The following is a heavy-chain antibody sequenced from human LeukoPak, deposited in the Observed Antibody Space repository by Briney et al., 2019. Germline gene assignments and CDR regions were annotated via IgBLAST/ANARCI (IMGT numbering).Heavy chain of an antibody. CDR3: ARHPTRRDVYDHLDY. V-gene: IGHV4-39*01. CDR1: GGSISSGNYH. J-gene: IGHJ4*02. Sequence: SETLSLTCTVSGGSISSGNYHWSWLRPPPGKGPEGIGSMFYSGSTYYNPPLKSRITISVDTSKSQFSLKLTSVTAADTAVYYCARHPTRRDVYDHLDYWGQGNLVTVSS. CDR2: MFYSGST. D-gene: IGHD5/OR15-5a*01.